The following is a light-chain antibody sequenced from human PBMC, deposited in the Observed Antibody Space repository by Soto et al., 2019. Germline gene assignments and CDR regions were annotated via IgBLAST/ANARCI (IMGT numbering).Light chain of an antibody. CDR1: SSDVGGYNY. CDR3: SSYAGSNNPYV. Sequence: ELTQPPSWSGSPGQSGSISCTGTSSDVGGYNYVSWYQQHPGKAPKLMIYEVSKRPSGVPDRFSGSKSGNTASLTVSGLQAEDEADYYCSSYAGSNNPYVFGTGTKVTVL. J-gene: IGLJ1*01. CDR2: EVS. V-gene: IGLV2-8*01.